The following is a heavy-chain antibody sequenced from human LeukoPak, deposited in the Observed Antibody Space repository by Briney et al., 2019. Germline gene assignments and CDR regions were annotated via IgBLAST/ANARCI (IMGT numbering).Heavy chain of an antibody. D-gene: IGHD3-16*01. CDR2: INHSGST. CDR3: ASWARATPGYFDL. Sequence: TSETLSLTCAVYGGSFTDYYWTWIRQPPGKGLEWIGEINHSGSTNYNPSLKSRATISVDTSKNQFSLKVTSVTAADTAVYYCASWARATPGYFDLWGRGTLVTVSS. CDR1: GGSFTDYY. J-gene: IGHJ2*01. V-gene: IGHV4-34*01.